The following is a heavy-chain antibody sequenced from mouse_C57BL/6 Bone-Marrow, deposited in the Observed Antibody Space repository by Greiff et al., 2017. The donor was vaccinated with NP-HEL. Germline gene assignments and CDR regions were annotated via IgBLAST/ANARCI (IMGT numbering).Heavy chain of an antibody. J-gene: IGHJ3*01. V-gene: IGHV1-4*01. CDR1: GYTFTSYT. Sequence: VQLQQSGAELARPGASVKMSCKASGYTFTSYTMHWVKQRPGQGLEWIGYINPSSGYTKYNQKFKDKATLTADKSSSTAYMQLSSLTSEDSAVYYCAGRGPYYGSSYPFAYWGQGTLVTVSA. CDR3: AGRGPYYGSSYPFAY. D-gene: IGHD1-1*01. CDR2: INPSSGYT.